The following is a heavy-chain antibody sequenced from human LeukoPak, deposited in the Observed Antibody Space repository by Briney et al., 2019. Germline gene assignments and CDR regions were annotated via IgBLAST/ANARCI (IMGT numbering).Heavy chain of an antibody. V-gene: IGHV4-59*01. CDR3: ARDPRGYSSSWYSHFDY. CDR1: GGSISSYY. D-gene: IGHD6-13*01. J-gene: IGHJ4*02. Sequence: SETLSLTCTVSGGSISSYYWSWIRQPPGKGLEWIGYIYYSGSTNYNPSLKSRVTISVDTSKNQFSLKPSSVTAADTAVYYCARDPRGYSSSWYSHFDYWGQGTLVTVSS. CDR2: IYYSGST.